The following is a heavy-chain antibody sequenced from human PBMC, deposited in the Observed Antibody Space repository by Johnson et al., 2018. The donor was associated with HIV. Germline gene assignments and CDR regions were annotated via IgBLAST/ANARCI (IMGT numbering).Heavy chain of an antibody. CDR2: ISYDGSNK. CDR1: GFTFTHYA. V-gene: IGHV3-30-3*01. D-gene: IGHD1-26*01. CDR3: ARDWEGYAFDI. Sequence: QVQLVESGGGVVQPGRSLRLSCAASGFTFTHYAMDWVRQAPGKGLEWVAVISYDGSNKYYADSVKGPFTISRDNSKNTLDLQMNRLRAQDTAVYYCARDWEGYAFDIWGQGTMVTVSS. J-gene: IGHJ3*02.